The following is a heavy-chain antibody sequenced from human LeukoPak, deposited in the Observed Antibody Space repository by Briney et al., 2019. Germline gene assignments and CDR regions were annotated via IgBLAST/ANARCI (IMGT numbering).Heavy chain of an antibody. CDR1: GYTFADYF. CDR3: ASKSLVGATESDAFDI. Sequence: GASVKVSCKTSGYTFADYFIHWVRQAPGQGLEWTGGIIPIFGTANYAQKFQGRVTITTDESTSTAYMELSSLRSEDTAVYYCASKSLVGATESDAFDIWGQGTMVTVSS. V-gene: IGHV1-69*05. J-gene: IGHJ3*02. D-gene: IGHD1-26*01. CDR2: IIPIFGTA.